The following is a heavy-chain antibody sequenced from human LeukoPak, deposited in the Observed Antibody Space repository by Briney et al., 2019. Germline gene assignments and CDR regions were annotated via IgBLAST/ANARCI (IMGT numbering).Heavy chain of an antibody. J-gene: IGHJ4*02. CDR2: IKLDGSEK. Sequence: GGSLRFSCAASGFTFSTYWMTWVRQPPGKGLEWVANIKLDGSEKYYVDSVKGRFTISRDNAKNSLYLQMNSLRAEDTAVYYCASGDWNLGYWGQGILVTVSS. CDR1: GFTFSTYW. CDR3: ASGDWNLGY. D-gene: IGHD1-1*01. V-gene: IGHV3-7*01.